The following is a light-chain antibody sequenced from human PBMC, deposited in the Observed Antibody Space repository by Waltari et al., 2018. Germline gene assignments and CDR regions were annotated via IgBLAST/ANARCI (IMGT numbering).Light chain of an antibody. CDR2: EVS. CDR1: SSDVGGYNY. CDR3: SSYAGSNNWV. Sequence: QSALTQPPSASGSPGQSVTISCTGTSSDVGGYNYVPWYQQHPGKAPKFLIYEVSKRPSGVPDRFSGSKSGNAASLTVSGLQAEDEADYYCSSYAGSNNWVFGGGTKLTVL. V-gene: IGLV2-8*01. J-gene: IGLJ3*02.